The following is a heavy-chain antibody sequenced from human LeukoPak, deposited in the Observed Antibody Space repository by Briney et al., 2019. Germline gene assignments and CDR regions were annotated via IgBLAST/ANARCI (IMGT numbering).Heavy chain of an antibody. D-gene: IGHD3-10*01. CDR1: GFTFSNYA. CDR3: ARSRRTRVGEDYFDY. V-gene: IGHV3-33*08. CDR2: IWYDGSNK. Sequence: QAGGSLRLSCAVSGFTFSNYAFHWVRQAPGKGLEWVAVIWYDGSNKYYADSVKGRFTISRDNSKNTLYLQMNSLRAEDTAVYYCARSRRTRVGEDYFDYWGQGTLVTVSS. J-gene: IGHJ4*02.